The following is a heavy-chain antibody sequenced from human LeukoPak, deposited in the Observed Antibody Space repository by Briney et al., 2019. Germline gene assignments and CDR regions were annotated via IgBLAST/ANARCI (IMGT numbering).Heavy chain of an antibody. J-gene: IGHJ4*02. V-gene: IGHV4-59*12. D-gene: IGHD6-19*01. CDR1: GGSISHYY. CDR2: IYYSWST. Sequence: SETLSLTCTVSGGSISHYYWSWIRQPPGKGLEWIGYIYYSWSTNYNSSLNSRVTISVDTSKNQFSLKLYSVPAADTAVYYCARDGYSSGWFDYWGQGTLVTVSS. CDR3: ARDGYSSGWFDY.